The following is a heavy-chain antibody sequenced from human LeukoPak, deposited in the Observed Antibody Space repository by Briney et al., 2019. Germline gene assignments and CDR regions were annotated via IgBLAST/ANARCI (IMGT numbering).Heavy chain of an antibody. CDR3: ARDSEYSSSLDY. CDR1: GYTFTGYY. Sequence: ASVTVSCLASGYTFTGYYMHWVRQAPGHGLEGMGWINPNSGGTNYAQKFQGRVTMTRDTSISTAYMELSRLRSDDTAVYYCARDSEYSSSLDYWGQGTLVTVSS. V-gene: IGHV1-2*02. J-gene: IGHJ4*02. D-gene: IGHD6-6*01. CDR2: INPNSGGT.